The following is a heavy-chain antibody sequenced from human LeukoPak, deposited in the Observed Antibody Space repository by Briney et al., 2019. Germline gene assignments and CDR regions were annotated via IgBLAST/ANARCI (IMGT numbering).Heavy chain of an antibody. Sequence: GGSLRLSCAASGFTLRRYTMNWVRQAPGKGLEWVSSISTSSTYVYYADSVKGRSTISRDNAKNSLYLQMDSLRAEDTAVYYCARVGYYDSSDYYHEDGFDIWGQGTMVTVSS. J-gene: IGHJ3*02. CDR2: ISTSSTYV. CDR3: ARVGYYDSSDYYHEDGFDI. CDR1: GFTLRRYT. D-gene: IGHD3-22*01. V-gene: IGHV3-21*01.